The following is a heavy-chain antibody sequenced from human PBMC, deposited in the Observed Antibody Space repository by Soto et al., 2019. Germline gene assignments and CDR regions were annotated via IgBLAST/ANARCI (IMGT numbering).Heavy chain of an antibody. CDR3: ARGGYYYHSSGYYYVTQDAVFDI. CDR1: GFTFSSYG. V-gene: IGHV3-33*01. CDR2: IWYVGSNK. J-gene: IGHJ3*02. D-gene: IGHD3-22*01. Sequence: PGGSLRLSCAASGFTFSSYGMHWVRQAPGKGLEWVALIWYVGSNKYYADSVKGRFTISRDNSNNTLYLQMNSLRAEDTAVYYCARGGYYYHSSGYYYVTQDAVFDIWGQGTMVTVSS.